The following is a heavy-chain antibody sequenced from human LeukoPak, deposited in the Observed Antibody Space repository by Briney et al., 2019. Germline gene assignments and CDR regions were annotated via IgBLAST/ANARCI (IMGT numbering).Heavy chain of an antibody. CDR1: VGSMSSGYYC. J-gene: IGHJ4*02. Sequence: SETLSLTCTVSVGSMSSGYYCWSWIRQAPGKGLEWIGYIYYSGSTYYNPSLKSRVTISVDRSKNQFSLKLSSVTATDTAVYYCARGGRYSSSWTWGPFDYWGQGTLVTVSS. D-gene: IGHD6-13*01. CDR3: ARGGRYSSSWTWGPFDY. V-gene: IGHV4-30-4*01. CDR2: IYYSGST.